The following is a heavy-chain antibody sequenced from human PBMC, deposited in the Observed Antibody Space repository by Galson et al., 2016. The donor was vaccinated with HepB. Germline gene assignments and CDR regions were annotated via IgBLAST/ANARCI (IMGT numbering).Heavy chain of an antibody. CDR1: GFSFRSWW. J-gene: IGHJ4*02. CDR2: IDSDGTGT. CDR3: ARGHREGLQFFYDH. Sequence: CAASGFSFRSWWMHWVRQGPGKELVWVSRIDSDGTGTNYADSVKGRFTISRDNARNTLYLQMDSLRVEDTAVYYCARGHREGLQFFYDHWGQGTLVTVSS. V-gene: IGHV3-74*01. D-gene: IGHD5-24*01.